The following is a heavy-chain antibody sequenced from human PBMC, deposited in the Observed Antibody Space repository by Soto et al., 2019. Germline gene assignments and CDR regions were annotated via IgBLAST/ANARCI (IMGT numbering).Heavy chain of an antibody. J-gene: IGHJ6*02. D-gene: IGHD2-2*02. Sequence: GGSLRLSCAASGFTFSSYWMSWVRQAPGKGLEWVANIKQDGSEKYYADSVKGRFTISRDNSKNTLYLQMNSLRAEDTAVYYCARDIVVVPAAIIYYGMDVWGQGTTVTVSS. CDR3: ARDIVVVPAAIIYYGMDV. CDR1: GFTFSSYW. V-gene: IGHV3-7*01. CDR2: IKQDGSEK.